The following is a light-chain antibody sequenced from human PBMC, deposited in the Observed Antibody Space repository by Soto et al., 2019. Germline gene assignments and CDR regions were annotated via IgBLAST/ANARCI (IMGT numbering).Light chain of an antibody. CDR2: LNSDGSH. V-gene: IGLV4-69*01. J-gene: IGLJ2*01. CDR1: SGHSNYA. CDR3: QTWGSGIVV. Sequence: QLVLTQSPSASASLGASVKLTCTLSSGHSNYAIAWHQQQSEKGPRYLMKLNSDGSHSKGDGIPDRFSGSSSGAERYLTIAGLQSEDGADYDCQTWGSGIVVFGGGTKLTVL.